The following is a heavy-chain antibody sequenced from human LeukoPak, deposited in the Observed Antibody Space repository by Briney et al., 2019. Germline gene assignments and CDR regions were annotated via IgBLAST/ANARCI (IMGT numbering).Heavy chain of an antibody. D-gene: IGHD2-15*01. Sequence: GRSLRLSCAASGFTFSSFAMHWVRQAPGKGLEWVALISYDGSKKYYADSVKGRFTISRDNAKNSLYLQMNSLRAEDTAVYYCARSGYCSGGSCYYAFDIWGQGTMVTVSS. CDR2: ISYDGSKK. CDR3: ARSGYCSGGSCYYAFDI. J-gene: IGHJ3*02. V-gene: IGHV3-30*04. CDR1: GFTFSSFA.